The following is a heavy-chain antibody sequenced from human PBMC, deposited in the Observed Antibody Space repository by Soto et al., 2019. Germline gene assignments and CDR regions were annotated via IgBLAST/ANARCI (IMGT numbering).Heavy chain of an antibody. CDR1: SGSLSGYY. Sequence: QVQLHESGPRLVKPSETLSLTCTVSSGSLSGYYWSWIRQPPGKSLEWIGNLHYTGTSNHNPSLRSRVTMSLDTSTNQFSLKLSSVTAADTAFYYCTRGGGWLTDYWGQGTLVTVSS. J-gene: IGHJ4*02. V-gene: IGHV4-59*01. CDR3: TRGGGWLTDY. D-gene: IGHD2-15*01. CDR2: LHYTGTS.